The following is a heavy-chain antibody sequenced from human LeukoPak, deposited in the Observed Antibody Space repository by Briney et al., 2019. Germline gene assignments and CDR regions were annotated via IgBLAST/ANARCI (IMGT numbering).Heavy chain of an antibody. CDR2: IKQDGSEK. Sequence: ETLSLTCTVSGGSISSYYWSWVRQAPGKGLEWVANIKQDGSEKYYVDSVKGRFTISRDNAKNSLYLQMNSLRAEDTAVYYCARADVYYYDSSGYYLTYWGQGTLVTVSS. D-gene: IGHD3-22*01. J-gene: IGHJ4*02. V-gene: IGHV3-7*04. CDR3: ARADVYYYDSSGYYLTY. CDR1: GGSISSYY.